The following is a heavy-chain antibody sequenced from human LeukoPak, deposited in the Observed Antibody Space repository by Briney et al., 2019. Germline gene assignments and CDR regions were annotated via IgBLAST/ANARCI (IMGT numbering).Heavy chain of an antibody. CDR3: ARGYYDILTGYSHSWFDP. D-gene: IGHD3-9*01. V-gene: IGHV1-18*01. CDR2: ISAYNGNT. Sequence: ASVKVSCKASGYTFTSYGISWVRQAPGQGLEWMGWISAYNGNTNYAQKLQGRVTMTRNTSISTAYMELSSLRSEDTAVYYCARGYYDILTGYSHSWFDPRGQGTLVTVSS. J-gene: IGHJ5*02. CDR1: GYTFTSYG.